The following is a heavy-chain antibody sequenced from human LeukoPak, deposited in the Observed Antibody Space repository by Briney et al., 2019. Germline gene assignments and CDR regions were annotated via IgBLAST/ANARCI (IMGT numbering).Heavy chain of an antibody. V-gene: IGHV3-48*03. D-gene: IGHD2-2*01. CDR3: VRGGYCNTTTCYYFNAFDI. Sequence: SVKGRFTISRDNAKNSLYLQMNSLRAEDTAVYYCVRGGYCNTTTCYYFNAFDIWGQGTMVTVSS. J-gene: IGHJ3*02.